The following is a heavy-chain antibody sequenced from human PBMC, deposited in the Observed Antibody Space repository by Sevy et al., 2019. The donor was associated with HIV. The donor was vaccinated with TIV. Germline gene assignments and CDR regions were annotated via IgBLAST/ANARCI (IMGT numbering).Heavy chain of an antibody. V-gene: IGHV4-38-2*01. CDR1: GFSISSGYY. J-gene: IGHJ4*02. Sequence: SETLSLTCAVSGFSISSGYYWGWIRQPPGKGLEWIGSIYHSGSTYYNPSLRSRVTISVDTSKEQFSLNLNSVTAADTAVYYCARGPNYYESSDPLYYFDYWGQGALVTVSS. D-gene: IGHD3-22*01. CDR2: IYHSGST. CDR3: ARGPNYYESSDPLYYFDY.